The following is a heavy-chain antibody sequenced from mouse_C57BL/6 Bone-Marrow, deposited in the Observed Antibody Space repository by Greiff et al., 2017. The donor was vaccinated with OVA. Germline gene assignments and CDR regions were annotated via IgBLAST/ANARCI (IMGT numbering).Heavy chain of an antibody. D-gene: IGHD2-10*01. V-gene: IGHV1-85*01. J-gene: IGHJ4*01. CDR2: IYPRDGST. CDR1: GYTFTNYD. CDR3: ARSSYYDYDAMDY. Sequence: QVQLQQSGPELVKPGASVKLSCKASGYTFTNYDINWVNQRPGQGLEWIGWIYPRDGSTKYNEKFKGKATLTVDTSSSTAYMELHSLTSEDSAVYFWARSSYYDYDAMDYGGKGTSVTVSS.